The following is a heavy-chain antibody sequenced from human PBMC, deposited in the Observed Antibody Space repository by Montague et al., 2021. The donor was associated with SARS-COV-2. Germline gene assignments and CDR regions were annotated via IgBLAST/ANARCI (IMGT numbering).Heavy chain of an antibody. D-gene: IGHD3-10*01. V-gene: IGHV4-39*02. CDR3: ARGMIRGVTTPFDY. Sequence: SETLSLTCSVSSGSIISSGYYWGWIRQPPGKELEWIGHIYYSGTTYYNPSLKSRGTISVDTSKNQLSLRLSSVTAADTAVYFCARGMIRGVTTPFDYWGQGSQVTVSS. CDR2: IYYSGTT. J-gene: IGHJ4*02. CDR1: SGSIISSGYY.